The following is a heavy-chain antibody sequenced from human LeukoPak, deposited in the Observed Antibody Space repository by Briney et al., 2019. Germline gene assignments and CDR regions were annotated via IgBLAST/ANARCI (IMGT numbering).Heavy chain of an antibody. CDR2: INVEGTTT. CDR1: GFTFTRFW. J-gene: IGHJ4*02. D-gene: IGHD3-10*01. V-gene: IGHV3-74*01. CDR3: TGGGEEPFDY. Sequence: GGSLRLSCAGSGFTFTRFWMHWVRQAPGKGPVWVARINVEGTTTTYADSVEGRFTISRDENTLYLQMNHLRVDDTAVYYCTGGGEEPFDYWGQGTLVTVSP.